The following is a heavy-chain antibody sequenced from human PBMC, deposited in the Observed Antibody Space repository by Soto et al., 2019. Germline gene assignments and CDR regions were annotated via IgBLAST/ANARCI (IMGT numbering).Heavy chain of an antibody. J-gene: IGHJ4*02. V-gene: IGHV4-34*01. CDR1: GGSFSGYY. D-gene: IGHD2-8*02. Sequence: QVQLQQWGAGLLKPSETLSLTCAVYGGSFSGYYWTWIRQPPGTGLEWIGEINHSGSTNYNPSLKSRVTISGATAVNQFSLKLTSVAAAGTAVYYCARVKITGLFDYWGQGTLVTVSS. CDR2: INHSGST. CDR3: ARVKITGLFDY.